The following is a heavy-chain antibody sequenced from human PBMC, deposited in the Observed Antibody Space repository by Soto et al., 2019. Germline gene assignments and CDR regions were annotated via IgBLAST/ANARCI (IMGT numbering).Heavy chain of an antibody. V-gene: IGHV4-30-2*01. CDR3: ARAGPTVVAFDI. Sequence: SEAMFLTCAVSGGSISSGGNSWSWIRQPPGKGLEWNGYIYHSGSTYYNPSLKSRVTISVDRSKNQFSLKLSSVTAADTAVYYGARAGPTVVAFDIWGQGTRVTVSS. CDR1: GGSISSGGNS. D-gene: IGHD4-17*01. J-gene: IGHJ3*02. CDR2: IYHSGST.